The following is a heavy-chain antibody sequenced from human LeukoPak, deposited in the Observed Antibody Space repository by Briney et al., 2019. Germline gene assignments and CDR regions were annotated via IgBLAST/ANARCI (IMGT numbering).Heavy chain of an antibody. Sequence: PGGSLRLSCAASGFTFNSYSMNWVRQAPGKGLEWLSSISRSSTDIYYVDSVEGRFTSSRDNAKSSLFLQMNSLRAEDTAVYYCARESMAVGASYFDYWGQGTLVTVSS. CDR1: GFTFNSYS. CDR3: ARESMAVGASYFDY. D-gene: IGHD2-15*01. J-gene: IGHJ4*02. CDR2: ISRSSTDI. V-gene: IGHV3-21*01.